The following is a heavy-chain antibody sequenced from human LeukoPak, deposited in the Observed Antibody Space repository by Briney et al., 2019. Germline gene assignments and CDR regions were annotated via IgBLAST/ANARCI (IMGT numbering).Heavy chain of an antibody. CDR3: ARANPSYYDILTGTNLPAFDI. CDR1: GFTFSSYS. V-gene: IGHV3-21*01. J-gene: IGHJ3*02. CDR2: ISSSSSYI. D-gene: IGHD3-9*01. Sequence: GGSLRLSCAASGFTFSSYSMNWVRQAPGKGLEWVSSISSSSSYIYYADSVKGRFTISRDNAKNSLYLQMNSLRAEDTAVYYCARANPSYYDILTGTNLPAFDIRGQGTMVTVSS.